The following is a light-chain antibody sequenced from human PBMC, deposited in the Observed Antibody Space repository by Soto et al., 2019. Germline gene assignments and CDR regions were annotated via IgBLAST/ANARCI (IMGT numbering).Light chain of an antibody. J-gene: IGLJ1*01. CDR2: GNS. CDR1: SSNIGSGYD. Sequence: QSVLTQPPSVSGAPGQRVTISCTGSSSNIGSGYDVHWYQQLPGTAPKLLIYGNSNRPSGVPDRFSGSKSGTSASLAITGLRAEDEAGHDCQSYGSSLRVDVFGTGTKRTVL. CDR3: QSYGSSLRVDV. V-gene: IGLV1-40*01.